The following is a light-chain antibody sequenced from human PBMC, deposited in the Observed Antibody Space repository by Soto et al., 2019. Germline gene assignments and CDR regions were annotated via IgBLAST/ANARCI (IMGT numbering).Light chain of an antibody. J-gene: IGLJ2*01. V-gene: IGLV2-14*01. CDR2: GVT. CDR3: WSSTRNNTAHLI. Sequence: QSALTQPASLSGSPGQSITISCTGTSSDVGGYNFVSWYQHHPDKAPKLIIYGVTNRPSGVSHRFSGSKSGNTASLTISGLQSGEEAHYYCWSSTRNNTAHLIFGGGTKLTVL. CDR1: SSDVGGYNF.